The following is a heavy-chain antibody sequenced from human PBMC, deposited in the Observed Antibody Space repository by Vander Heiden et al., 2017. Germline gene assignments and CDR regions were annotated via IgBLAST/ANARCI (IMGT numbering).Heavy chain of an antibody. Sequence: EVQLLESGGGLVQPGGSLRLSCAASGSTFSSYAMNWVRQAPGKGLEWVSGLSGSGGYTYYADSVKGRFTISRDNSKNTLYLQMNSLRAEDTAVYYCAKDLYGDYSVDYWGQGTLVTVSS. CDR1: GSTFSSYA. CDR2: LSGSGGYT. CDR3: AKDLYGDYSVDY. D-gene: IGHD4-17*01. J-gene: IGHJ4*02. V-gene: IGHV3-23*01.